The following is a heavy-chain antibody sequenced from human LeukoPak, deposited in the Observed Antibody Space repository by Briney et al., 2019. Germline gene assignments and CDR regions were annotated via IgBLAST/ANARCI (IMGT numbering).Heavy chain of an antibody. V-gene: IGHV4-34*01. CDR3: ARGYYYGSSGAFDI. Sequence: PSETLSLTCAVYGGSFSGYLWTWIRQSPGKGLEWIGEINHSGSTNYNPSLKSRVTISVDTSKNQFSLKLSSVTAADTAVYYCARGYYYGSSGAFDIWGQGTMVTVSS. D-gene: IGHD3-22*01. CDR1: GGSFSGYL. J-gene: IGHJ3*02. CDR2: INHSGST.